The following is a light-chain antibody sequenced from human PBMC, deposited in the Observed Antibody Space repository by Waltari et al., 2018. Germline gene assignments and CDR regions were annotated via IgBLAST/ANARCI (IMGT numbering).Light chain of an antibody. Sequence: EIVMTQSPGTLSVSPGEKATLSCKASQSVSSNLAWYQQKPGQSPGLLIYGASTRATGIPARFSGSGSGTDFTLTISSLQSEDFAVYYCQHSDTFGQGTKLEIK. J-gene: IGKJ2*01. V-gene: IGKV3-15*01. CDR3: QHSDT. CDR1: QSVSSN. CDR2: GAS.